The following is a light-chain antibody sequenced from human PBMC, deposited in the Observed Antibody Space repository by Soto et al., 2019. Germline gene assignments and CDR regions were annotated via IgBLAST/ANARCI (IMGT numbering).Light chain of an antibody. Sequence: DIVMTQSPDSLAVSLGERATINCKSSQSLLFSSNNKHYLAWYQLKPRQPPKLLIYWASIRESGVPDRFSGGGSGTDFPSPLRRPQGEDGAVYHRSQLYSSSQNVGPGT. V-gene: IGKV4-1*01. CDR3: SQLYSSSQN. CDR1: QSLLFSSNNKHY. J-gene: IGKJ2*01. CDR2: WAS.